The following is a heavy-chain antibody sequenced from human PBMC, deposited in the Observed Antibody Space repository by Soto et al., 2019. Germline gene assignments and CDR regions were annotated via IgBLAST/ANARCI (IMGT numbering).Heavy chain of an antibody. CDR3: VRVLASGYSSSWYLXS. Sequence: PSETLSLTCTVSGGCINSGDYYWSWIRQHPGKGLEWIGHIYFTGNTFYIPSLKSRVSISLDTSKNQFSLNLSSVTAADTAIYYCVRVLASGYSSSWYLXSXGQGTLVT. J-gene: IGHJ4*02. V-gene: IGHV4-30-4*01. CDR2: IYFTGNT. D-gene: IGHD6-13*01. CDR1: GGCINSGDYY.